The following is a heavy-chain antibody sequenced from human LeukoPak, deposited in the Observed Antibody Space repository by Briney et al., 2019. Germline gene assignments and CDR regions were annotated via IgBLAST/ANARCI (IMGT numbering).Heavy chain of an antibody. CDR3: ARWYSSGWAFDY. Sequence: PGGPLRLSCAASGFTFSDYSMTWIRQAPGKGLEWVSYSTSGSGYTNYADSVRGRFTISRDNAKNSLYLQMNSLRAEDTAVYYCARWYSSGWAFDYWGQGTLVTVSS. CDR1: GFTFSDYS. V-gene: IGHV3-11*03. J-gene: IGHJ4*02. D-gene: IGHD6-19*01. CDR2: STSGSGYT.